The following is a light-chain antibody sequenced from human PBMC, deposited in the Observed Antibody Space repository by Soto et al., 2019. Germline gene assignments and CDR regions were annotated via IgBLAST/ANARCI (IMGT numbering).Light chain of an antibody. CDR1: TSDIGYYTL. CDR3: CSYASGGSTHVV. J-gene: IGLJ2*01. CDR2: EGN. Sequence: QSALTQPASVSGSPGQSITISCTGTTSDIGYYTLVSWYQQHPGKAPKLVIFEGNKRPSGVSERFSGSKSGNTASLTIYGLQAEDEADYYCCSYASGGSTHVVFGGGTKVTVL. V-gene: IGLV2-23*01.